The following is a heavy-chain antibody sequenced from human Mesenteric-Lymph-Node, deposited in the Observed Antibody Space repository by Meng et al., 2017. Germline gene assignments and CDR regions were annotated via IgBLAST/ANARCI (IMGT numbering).Heavy chain of an antibody. CDR1: GFTFSNYA. Sequence: SLKISCAASGFTFSNYAMYWVRQAPGKGLEWVSRISWNSANTGYTDSVRGRFTISRDNAKNSLYLQMNSLRAEDTTLYYCTKDHGYNYGYPDCWGQGTLVTVSS. CDR3: TKDHGYNYGYPDC. D-gene: IGHD5-18*01. J-gene: IGHJ4*02. V-gene: IGHV3-9*01. CDR2: ISWNSANT.